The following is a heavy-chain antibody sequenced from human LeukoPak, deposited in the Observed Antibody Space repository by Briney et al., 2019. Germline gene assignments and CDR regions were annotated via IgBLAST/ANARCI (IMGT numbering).Heavy chain of an antibody. CDR1: GFTFCNSW. CDR2: INQDGSEK. D-gene: IGHD3-10*01. V-gene: IGHV3-7*05. J-gene: IGHJ4*02. CDR3: ARVRGDYYFDY. Sequence: GGSLRLSCVATGFTFCNSWMTWVRQAPGKGLEWVANINQDGSEKYYVDSLKGRFTISRDNAKNLLYLQMNSLRPEDTAVYHCARVRGDYYFDYWGQGTLVTDSS.